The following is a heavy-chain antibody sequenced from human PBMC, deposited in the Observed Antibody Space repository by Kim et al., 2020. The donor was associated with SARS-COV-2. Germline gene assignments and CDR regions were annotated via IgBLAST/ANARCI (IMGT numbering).Heavy chain of an antibody. CDR2: ISYDGRKN. Sequence: GGSLRLSCVASGFTFSSYAMHWVRQAPGKGLEWVAVISYDGRKNYYADSVKGRFTISRDNSKNTLYLQMNSLRAEDTAVYYCVGPRLWFGELVDAFDIWGQGTMVTVSS. V-gene: IGHV3-30*04. CDR1: GFTFSSYA. CDR3: VGPRLWFGELVDAFDI. D-gene: IGHD3-10*01. J-gene: IGHJ3*02.